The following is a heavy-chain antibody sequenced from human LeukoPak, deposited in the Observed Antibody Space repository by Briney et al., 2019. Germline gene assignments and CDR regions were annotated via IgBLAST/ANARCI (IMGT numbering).Heavy chain of an antibody. CDR2: ISSSSSYI. Sequence: GGSLRLSCAASGFTFSSYSMNWVRQAPGKWLEWVSSISSSSSYIYYADSMKGRFTISRDNAKNSLYLQMNSLRAEDTAVYYCARVAVLGYCSGGSCFYYMDVWGKGTTVTVSS. J-gene: IGHJ6*03. D-gene: IGHD2-15*01. CDR1: GFTFSSYS. V-gene: IGHV3-21*01. CDR3: ARVAVLGYCSGGSCFYYMDV.